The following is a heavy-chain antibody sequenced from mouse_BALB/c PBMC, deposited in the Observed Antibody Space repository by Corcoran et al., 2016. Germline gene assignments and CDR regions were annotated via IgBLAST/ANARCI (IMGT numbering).Heavy chain of an antibody. Sequence: LVKTGASVKISCKASGYSFTGYYMHWVKQSHGKSLEWIGYISCYNGATSYNQKFKGKATFTVDTSSSTAYMQFNSLTSEDSAVYYCARGQIYYDYAYAMDYWRQGTAVTVSA. CDR1: GYSFTGYY. D-gene: IGHD2-4*01. CDR2: ISCYNGAT. V-gene: IGHV1S34*01. CDR3: ARGQIYYDYAYAMDY. J-gene: IGHJ4*01.